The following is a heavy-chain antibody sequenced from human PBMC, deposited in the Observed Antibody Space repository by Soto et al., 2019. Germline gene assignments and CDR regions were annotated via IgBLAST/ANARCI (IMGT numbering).Heavy chain of an antibody. CDR1: GSTFSSYA. V-gene: IGHV3-23*01. D-gene: IGHD2-2*01. CDR3: AKGSLGYCSSTSCFHFDY. Sequence: GSLRLSCAASGSTFSSYAMSWVRQAPGKGLEWVSAISGSGGSTYYADSVKGRFTISRDNSKNTLYLQMNSLRAEDTAVYYCAKGSLGYCSSTSCFHFDYWGQGTLVTVSS. CDR2: ISGSGGST. J-gene: IGHJ4*02.